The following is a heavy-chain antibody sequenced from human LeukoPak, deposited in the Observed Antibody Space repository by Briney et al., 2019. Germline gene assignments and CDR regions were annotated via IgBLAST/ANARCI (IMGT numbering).Heavy chain of an antibody. J-gene: IGHJ4*02. Sequence: GGSLRLSCAASGFTFSNYWMHWVRQVPEKGLVWVSRVNLDGSNIAYANSVKGRFTSSRDNAKNTLYLQMNRLRVEDTAVYYCARGGSYGDFWGQGILVTVSS. V-gene: IGHV3-74*01. CDR3: ARGGSYGDF. CDR1: GFTFSNYW. CDR2: VNLDGSNI. D-gene: IGHD3-16*01.